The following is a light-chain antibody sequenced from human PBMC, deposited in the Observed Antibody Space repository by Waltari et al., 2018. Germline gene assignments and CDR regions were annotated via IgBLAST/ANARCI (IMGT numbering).Light chain of an antibody. CDR2: EAS. V-gene: IGKV3D-15*01. J-gene: IGKJ2*01. CDR3: QQYNDWPYT. Sequence: RLMTQSPASLSVSPGERVTLSCRASQSVRSDLAWFQQKPGRAPRLLIHEASTRVTGIPPRFSASGSGTEFTLTISSLQSEDFAIYYCQQYNDWPYTFGQGSKLEIK. CDR1: QSVRSD.